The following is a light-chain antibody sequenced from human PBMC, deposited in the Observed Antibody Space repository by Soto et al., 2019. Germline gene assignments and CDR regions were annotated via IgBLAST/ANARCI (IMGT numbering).Light chain of an antibody. Sequence: EIVMTQSPATLSVSPGERATLSCRASQSVNIYLAWYQQKPGQAPRHLIYGASSRATVIPDRFSGSGSGTDFTLTISSLQSEDFAVYFCQQYDDWPPTSGQGTKVDI. CDR2: GAS. CDR3: QQYDDWPPT. CDR1: QSVNIY. J-gene: IGKJ1*01. V-gene: IGKV3D-15*01.